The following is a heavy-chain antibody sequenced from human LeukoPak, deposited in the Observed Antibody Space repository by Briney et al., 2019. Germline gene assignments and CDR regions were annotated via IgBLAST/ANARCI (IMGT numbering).Heavy chain of an antibody. Sequence: ASMKVSCKASGYTFINYGVSWVRQAPGQGLEWMGWISAYNGNTNYAQNLQGRVTMSTDTPTNTAYLELRTLTSDDTAVYYCARGAYCGGDCSSSDSFDIWGQGTMVSVSS. CDR2: ISAYNGNT. CDR1: GYTFINYG. J-gene: IGHJ3*02. D-gene: IGHD2-21*02. V-gene: IGHV1-18*01. CDR3: ARGAYCGGDCSSSDSFDI.